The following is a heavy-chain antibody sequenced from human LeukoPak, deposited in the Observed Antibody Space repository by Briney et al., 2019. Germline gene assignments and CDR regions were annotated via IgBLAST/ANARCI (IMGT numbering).Heavy chain of an antibody. J-gene: IGHJ2*01. CDR2: ISSSDGAT. D-gene: IGHD3-22*01. V-gene: IGHV3-23*01. Sequence: SGGSLRLSCAASGFDFRNFAMSWVRQAPGKRLEWVAAISSSDGATHYADFAKGRFTISRDNSKNILNLQMRSLRTDDTAVYHCAKERPRSWLLLDLYFDLWGRGTLVTVST. CDR1: GFDFRNFA. CDR3: AKERPRSWLLLDLYFDL.